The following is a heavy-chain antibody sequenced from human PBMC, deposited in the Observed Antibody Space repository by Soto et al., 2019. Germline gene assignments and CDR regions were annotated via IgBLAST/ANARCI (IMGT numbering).Heavy chain of an antibody. D-gene: IGHD3-10*01. Sequence: EVQLVQSGAEVKKPGESLKISCKGSGYSFTTHWIAWVRQMPGKGLEWMGIIYPGDSDTRYSPSFQGQITISTDKSTSTAYLQWSSLKASETVMYYCARQMGSLIPWSAFDSWGQGTLVTVSS. CDR1: GYSFTTHW. J-gene: IGHJ4*02. CDR2: IYPGDSDT. V-gene: IGHV5-51*01. CDR3: ARQMGSLIPWSAFDS.